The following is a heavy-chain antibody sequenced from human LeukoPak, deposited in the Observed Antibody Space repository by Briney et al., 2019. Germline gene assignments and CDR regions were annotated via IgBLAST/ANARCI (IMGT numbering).Heavy chain of an antibody. CDR2: LSHDGFND. CDR1: RFTFSSYG. V-gene: IGHV3-30*03. J-gene: IGHJ4*02. CDR3: ARDGSYYGSGTYSRYFFDY. D-gene: IGHD3-10*01. Sequence: GGSLRLSCAASRFTFSSYGMHWVRQAPGKGLEWLAVLSHDGFNDYYADSVKGRFTISRDNSKKTMFLQMNSLRAEDTAVYYCARDGSYYGSGTYSRYFFDYWGQGTVVTVSS.